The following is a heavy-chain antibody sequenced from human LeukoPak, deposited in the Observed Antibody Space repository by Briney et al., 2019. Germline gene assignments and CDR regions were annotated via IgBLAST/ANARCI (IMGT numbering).Heavy chain of an antibody. J-gene: IGHJ5*02. CDR1: GFTFSSYG. Sequence: GGSLRLSCAASGFTFSSYGMHWVRQAPGKGLEWVAFIRYDGSNKYYADSVKGRFTISRDNSMNTLYLQMNSLRAEDTAVFYCARARKSGGITMLRGVKDRGWFDPWGQGTLVTVSS. V-gene: IGHV3-30*02. CDR3: ARARKSGGITMLRGVKDRGWFDP. D-gene: IGHD3-10*01. CDR2: IRYDGSNK.